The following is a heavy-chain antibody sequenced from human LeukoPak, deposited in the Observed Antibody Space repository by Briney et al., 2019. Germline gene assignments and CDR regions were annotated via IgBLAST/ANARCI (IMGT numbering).Heavy chain of an antibody. CDR1: GFTFSSYS. J-gene: IGHJ4*02. V-gene: IGHV3-21*01. CDR2: ISSSSSYI. D-gene: IGHD1-26*01. CDR3: GRVRGGATRDHEDY. Sequence: GGSLRLSCAASGFTFSSYSMNWVRQAPGKGLEWVSYISSSSSYIYYADSVKGRFAISRDNAKNSLYLQMNSLRAEDTAVYYCGRVRGGATRDHEDYWGQGTLVTVSS.